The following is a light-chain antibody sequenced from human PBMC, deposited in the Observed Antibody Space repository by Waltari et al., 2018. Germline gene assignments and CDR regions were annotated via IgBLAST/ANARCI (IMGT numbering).Light chain of an antibody. CDR2: DAS. V-gene: IGKV3-15*01. CDR3: QQYNEWPPIST. CDR1: ETIKTN. J-gene: IGKJ2*01. Sequence: EIVVTQSPATLSVSPGEGATPSCRASETIKTNSAWYQQKPGQAPRLLIYDASTRATGIPARFSGSGSGTEFTLTISSLQSEDFAIYFCQQYNEWPPISTFGQGTNLEIK.